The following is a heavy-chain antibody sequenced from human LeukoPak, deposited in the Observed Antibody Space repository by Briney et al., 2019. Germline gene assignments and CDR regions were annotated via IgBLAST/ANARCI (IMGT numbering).Heavy chain of an antibody. V-gene: IGHV3-53*01. Sequence: PGGSLRLSCAASGFSVSTNYMTWVRQAQGKGLEWVSVIYSGGSTYYADSVKGRFTISRDNSKNMLYLQMNSLRAEDTAVYYCAKDHPNWGSAPWGQGTLVTVSS. CDR1: GFSVSTNY. CDR3: AKDHPNWGSAP. D-gene: IGHD7-27*01. CDR2: IYSGGST. J-gene: IGHJ5*02.